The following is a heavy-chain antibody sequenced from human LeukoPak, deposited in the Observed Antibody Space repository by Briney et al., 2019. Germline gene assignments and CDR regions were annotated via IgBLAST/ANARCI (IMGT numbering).Heavy chain of an antibody. J-gene: IGHJ1*01. D-gene: IGHD3-10*01. CDR2: IIPILGIA. Sequence: VASVKVSCKASGYTFTGYYMHWVRQAPGQGLEWMGWIIPILGIANYAQKFQGRVTITADKSTSTAYMELSSLRSEDTAVYYCARGLTAYYYGSGSYSFHGAEYFQHWGQGTLVTVSS. V-gene: IGHV1-69*10. CDR1: GYTFTGYY. CDR3: ARGLTAYYYGSGSYSFHGAEYFQH.